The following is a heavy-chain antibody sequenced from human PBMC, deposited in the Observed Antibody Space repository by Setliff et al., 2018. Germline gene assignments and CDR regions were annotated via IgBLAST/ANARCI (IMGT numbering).Heavy chain of an antibody. V-gene: IGHV4-31*03. CDR1: GGSMIGGHYY. CDR3: ARGHCSSGECPNYFDP. D-gene: IGHD2-15*01. CDR2: IYYSGNT. J-gene: IGHJ5*02. Sequence: LYLTCTVSGGSMIGGHYYWSWIRQLPGKGLEWIAYIYYSGNTYYNPSLKSRVTISVDTSKNQFSLKINSVTAADTAVYYCARGHCSSGECPNYFDPWGQGTQVTVSS.